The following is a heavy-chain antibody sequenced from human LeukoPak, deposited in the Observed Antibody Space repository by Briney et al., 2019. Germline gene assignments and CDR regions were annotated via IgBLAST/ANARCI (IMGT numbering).Heavy chain of an antibody. V-gene: IGHV3-7*01. J-gene: IGHJ4*02. CDR3: ARDLYTCFDY. Sequence: GGSLRLSCAASGFTVSSNYMNWVRQAPGKGLEWVANIKQDGSEKYYVDSVKGRFTISRDNAKNSLYLQMNSLRAEDTAVYYCARDLYTCFDYWGQGTLVTVSS. CDR2: IKQDGSEK. CDR1: GFTVSSNY. D-gene: IGHD1-20*01.